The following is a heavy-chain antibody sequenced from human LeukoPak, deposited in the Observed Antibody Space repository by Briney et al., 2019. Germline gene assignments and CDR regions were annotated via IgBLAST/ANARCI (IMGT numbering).Heavy chain of an antibody. J-gene: IGHJ4*02. CDR3: AATTSSSVFDY. Sequence: GGSLRLSCAASGFTFSSYWMHWVRQAPGKGLVWVSRINSDGSSTSYADSVKGRFTISRDNAKNTLYLQMNSLRAEDTAVYYCAATTSSSVFDYWGQGTLVTVSS. V-gene: IGHV3-74*01. CDR2: INSDGSST. CDR1: GFTFSSYW. D-gene: IGHD6-6*01.